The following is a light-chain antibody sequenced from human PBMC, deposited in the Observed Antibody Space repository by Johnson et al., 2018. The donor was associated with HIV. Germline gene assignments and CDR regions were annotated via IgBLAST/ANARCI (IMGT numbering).Light chain of an antibody. Sequence: QSVLTQSPSVSAAPGQKVTISCSGSSSNIGNNYVSWYQQLPGTAPKLLIYENNKRPSGIPDRFSGSKSGTSATLGITGLQTRAEAEYYCGTWDSSLSAGYVFGTGTKVTVL. V-gene: IGLV1-51*02. J-gene: IGLJ1*01. CDR2: ENN. CDR1: SSNIGNNY. CDR3: GTWDSSLSAGYV.